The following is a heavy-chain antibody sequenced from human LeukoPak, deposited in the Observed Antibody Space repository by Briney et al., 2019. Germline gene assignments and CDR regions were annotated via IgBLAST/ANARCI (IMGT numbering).Heavy chain of an antibody. V-gene: IGHV1-18*01. CDR3: ASARLRGHPLIGYYMDMDY. CDR1: GYTFTSYG. D-gene: IGHD3-9*01. CDR2: ISAYNGNT. J-gene: IGHJ4*02. Sequence: ASVKVSCKASGYTFTSYGISWVRQAPGQGLEWMGWISAYNGNTNYAQKLQGRVTMTTDTSTSTAYMELRSLRSDDTAVYYCASARLRGHPLIGYYMDMDYWGQGTLVTVSS.